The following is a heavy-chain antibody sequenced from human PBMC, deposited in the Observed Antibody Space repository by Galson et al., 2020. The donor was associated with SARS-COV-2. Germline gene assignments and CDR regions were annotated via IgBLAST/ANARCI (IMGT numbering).Heavy chain of an antibody. CDR2: INPSGGST. D-gene: IGHD1-26*01. CDR1: GYTFTSYY. CDR3: ARSGSIIVGATSHYYYGMDV. J-gene: IGHJ6*02. V-gene: IGHV1-46*01. Sequence: ASVKVSCKASGYTFTSYYMHWVRQAPGQGLEWMGIINPSGGSTSYAQKFQGRVTMTRDTSTSTVYMELSSLRSEDTAVYYCARSGSIIVGATSHYYYGMDVWGQGTTVTVSS.